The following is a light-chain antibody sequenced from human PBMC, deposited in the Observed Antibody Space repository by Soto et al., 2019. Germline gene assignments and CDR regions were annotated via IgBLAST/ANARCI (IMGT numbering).Light chain of an antibody. CDR1: QSVSRN. J-gene: IGKJ2*01. V-gene: IGKV3-15*01. CDR2: ATS. CDR3: QQYLNWPPMYT. Sequence: EIVMTQSPATLSVSPGERVTLSCRASQSVSRNLAWYQQKPGQAPRLLIYATSTRAADIPGRFSGSGSGTEFTLTISSLQSEDFAVYYCQQYLNWPPMYTFVQGTKLEIK.